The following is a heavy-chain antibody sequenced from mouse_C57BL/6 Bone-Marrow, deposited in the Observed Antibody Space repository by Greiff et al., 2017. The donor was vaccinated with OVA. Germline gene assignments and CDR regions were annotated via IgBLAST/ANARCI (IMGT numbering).Heavy chain of an antibody. CDR2: INYDGSST. J-gene: IGHJ1*03. CDR3: ARGGRLGRYFDV. V-gene: IGHV5-16*01. Sequence: EVKLVESEGGLVQPGSSMKLSCTASGFTFSDYYMAWVRQVQEKGLEWVANINYDGSSTYYLDSLKSRFIISRDNAKNILYLQMSSLKSEDTATYYCARGGRLGRYFDVWGTGTTVTVSS. CDR1: GFTFSDYY. D-gene: IGHD4-1*01.